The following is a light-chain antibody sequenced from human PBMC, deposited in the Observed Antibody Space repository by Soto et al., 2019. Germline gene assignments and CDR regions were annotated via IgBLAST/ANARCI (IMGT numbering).Light chain of an antibody. Sequence: IQLTQSPSSLSASVGDRVTITCRASQGINTFLAWYQQKPGKAPKLLIYAASTLQSGVPARFSGSGSGTKFTLTIASLQPDDFATYYCQQYETFSGTFGPGTKVDIK. J-gene: IGKJ1*01. V-gene: IGKV1-9*01. CDR3: QQYETFSGT. CDR2: AAS. CDR1: QGINTF.